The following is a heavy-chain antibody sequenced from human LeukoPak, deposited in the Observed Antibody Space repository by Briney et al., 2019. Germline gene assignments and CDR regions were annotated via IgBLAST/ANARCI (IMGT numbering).Heavy chain of an antibody. D-gene: IGHD4-23*01. CDR3: ARALDYGGKRDYFDY. CDR2: IYYSGST. Sequence: SETLSLTCTVSGGSISSYYWSWIRQPPGKGLEWIGYIYYSGSTYYNPSLKSRVTISVDTSKNQLSLKLSSVTAADTAVYYCARALDYGGKRDYFDYWGQGTLVTVSS. J-gene: IGHJ4*02. CDR1: GGSISSYY. V-gene: IGHV4-59*12.